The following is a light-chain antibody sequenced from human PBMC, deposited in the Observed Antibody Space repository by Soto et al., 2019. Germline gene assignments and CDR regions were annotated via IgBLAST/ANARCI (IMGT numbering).Light chain of an antibody. J-gene: IGKJ1*01. Sequence: DIVMTQSPDSLAVSLGERATINCKSSQSVLYSSNNKNYLAWYQQKPGQPPKLLIYWASTRESGVPDRFSGSGSGTDFTLTISSLQAEDVAVYYCQQYYDAPQNFRQGTKVDIK. CDR2: WAS. CDR3: QQYYDAPQN. CDR1: QSVLYSSNNKNY. V-gene: IGKV4-1*01.